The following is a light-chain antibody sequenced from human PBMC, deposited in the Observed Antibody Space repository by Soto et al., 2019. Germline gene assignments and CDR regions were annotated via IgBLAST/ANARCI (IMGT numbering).Light chain of an antibody. J-gene: IGKJ5*01. CDR1: QSVSSY. CDR3: QQYKNWPPIT. V-gene: IGKV3D-15*01. Sequence: EIVLTPSPGTLSLSPVERAPLSCRASQSVSSYLAWYQQKPGQAPRLLIYDASRRATGIPDRVNGRGSGTEFTLTISSLQSEDFAVYYCQQYKNWPPITFGQGTRLEIK. CDR2: DAS.